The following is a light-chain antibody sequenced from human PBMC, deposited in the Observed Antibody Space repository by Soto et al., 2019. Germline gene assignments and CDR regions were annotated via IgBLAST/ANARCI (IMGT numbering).Light chain of an antibody. CDR3: QSFDRGLSGLM. Sequence: QSVLTQAPSVSGSPGQRVTITCNGSNSNIGAGYSVFWYRHFPGEAPKLLLSGHSHRPSGVPDRFSGSKSGISASLVITGLLVEGEADDYCQSFDRGLSGLMFAAGTKLTVL. CDR2: GHS. V-gene: IGLV1-40*01. J-gene: IGLJ3*02. CDR1: NSNIGAGYS.